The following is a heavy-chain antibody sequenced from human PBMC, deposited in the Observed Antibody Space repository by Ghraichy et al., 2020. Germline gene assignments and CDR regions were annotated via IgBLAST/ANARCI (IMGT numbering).Heavy chain of an antibody. CDR1: GFTFSGYS. D-gene: IGHD4-23*01. V-gene: IGHV3-48*02. CDR2: ITSSSRTT. J-gene: IGHJ6*02. Sequence: GGSLRLSCVGSGFTFSGYSMNWVRQSPGKGLEWVSYITSSSRTTSYADSVKGRFTISRDNAQNSLYLQMRSLRDEDTAVYYCARASRVVRFYYYDGMDVWGQGTTVTVSS. CDR3: ARASRVVRFYYYDGMDV.